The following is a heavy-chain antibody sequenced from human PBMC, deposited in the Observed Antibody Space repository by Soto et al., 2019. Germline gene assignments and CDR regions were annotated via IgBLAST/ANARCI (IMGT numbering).Heavy chain of an antibody. CDR2: SSNSGTFA. V-gene: IGHV3-11*06. D-gene: IGHD1-1*01. CDR1: GFTFSDYY. Sequence: GGSLRLSCAASGFTFSDYYMSWVRQAPGRGLEWISYSSNSGTFARYATSVKGRFSISRDNANNTLYLEMNSLRVEDTAVYYCARSGDNFNVLDYWGQGTPVTVSS. CDR3: ARSGDNFNVLDY. J-gene: IGHJ4*02.